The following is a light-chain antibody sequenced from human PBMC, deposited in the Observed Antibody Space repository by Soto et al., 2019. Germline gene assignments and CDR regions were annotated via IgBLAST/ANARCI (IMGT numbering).Light chain of an antibody. V-gene: IGKV1-39*01. CDR3: QQSYSTSST. CDR2: AAS. CDR1: QRIRRY. Sequence: DIPMTQSPSSLSASVGDRVTITCRASQRIRRYLNWYQQKPGKAPKLLIYAASSLESGVPSRFSGSGSGTDFTLTISSLQPEDFATYYCQQSYSTSSTFGQGTRLEIK. J-gene: IGKJ5*01.